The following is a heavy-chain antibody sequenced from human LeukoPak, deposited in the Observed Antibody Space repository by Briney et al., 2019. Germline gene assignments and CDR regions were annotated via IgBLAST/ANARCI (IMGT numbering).Heavy chain of an antibody. J-gene: IGHJ4*02. V-gene: IGHV3-30*02. Sequence: GGSLRLSCAASGFTFSSYGMHWVRQAPGKGLEWVAFIRYDGSNKYYADSVKGRFTISRDNSKNTLYLQMNSLRAEDTAVYYCAKDPAMTTVVTSGYWGQGTLVTVSS. CDR3: AKDPAMTTVVTSGY. CDR2: IRYDGSNK. CDR1: GFTFSSYG. D-gene: IGHD4-23*01.